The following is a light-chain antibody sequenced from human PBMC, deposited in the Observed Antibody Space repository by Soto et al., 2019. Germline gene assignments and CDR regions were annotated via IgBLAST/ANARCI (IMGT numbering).Light chain of an antibody. CDR2: EVG. CDR3: SSYTTTSTLYV. V-gene: IGLV2-14*01. CDR1: SSDVGAYNY. Sequence: QSALTQPASVSGSPGQSSTISFTGTSSDVGAYNYVSWYQQHPGKAPELMIYEVGNRPSGVSNRFSGSKSGNTASLTISGLQAEDEADYYCSSYTTTSTLYVFGTGTKVTVL. J-gene: IGLJ1*01.